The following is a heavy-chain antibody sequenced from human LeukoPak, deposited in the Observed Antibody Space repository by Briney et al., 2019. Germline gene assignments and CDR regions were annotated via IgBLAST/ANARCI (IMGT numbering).Heavy chain of an antibody. CDR2: IKQDGSEK. J-gene: IGHJ4*02. V-gene: IGHV3-7*01. CDR3: ALQNYDILTGPGH. D-gene: IGHD3-9*01. Sequence: GGSLRLSCAAPGFTFSSYWMSWVRQAPGKGLEWVANIKQDGSEKYYVDSVKGRFTISRDNAKNSLFLQMNSLGAEDTAVYYCALQNYDILTGPGHWGQGTLVTVSS. CDR1: GFTFSSYW.